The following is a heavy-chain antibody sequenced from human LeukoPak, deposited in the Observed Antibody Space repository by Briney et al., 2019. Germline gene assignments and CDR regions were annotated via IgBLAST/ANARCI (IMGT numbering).Heavy chain of an antibody. D-gene: IGHD1-26*01. V-gene: IGHV4-30-4*08. CDR1: GGSISSGDYY. J-gene: IGHJ6*03. CDR3: ARGALGINYMDV. Sequence: KTSETLSLTCTVSGGSISSGDYYWSWIRQPPGKGLEWIGYIYYSGSTYYNPSLKSRVTIPVDTSKNQFSLKLSSVTAADTAVYYCARGALGINYMDVWGKGTTITVSS. CDR2: IYYSGST.